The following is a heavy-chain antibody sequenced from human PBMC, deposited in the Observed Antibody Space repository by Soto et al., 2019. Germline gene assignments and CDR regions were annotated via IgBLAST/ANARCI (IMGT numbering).Heavy chain of an antibody. J-gene: IGHJ4*02. Sequence: GGSLRLSCAASGFTFSDHYMDWVRQAPGKGPKWVGRTRNKANSYTTEYAASVKGRFTISRDDSKNSLYLQMNSLKTEDTAVYYCSRDSRWPPVGIQLPEPAFDYWGQGTLVTVSS. CDR3: SRDSRWPPVGIQLPEPAFDY. CDR1: GFTFSDHY. CDR2: TRNKANSYTT. D-gene: IGHD5-18*01. V-gene: IGHV3-72*01.